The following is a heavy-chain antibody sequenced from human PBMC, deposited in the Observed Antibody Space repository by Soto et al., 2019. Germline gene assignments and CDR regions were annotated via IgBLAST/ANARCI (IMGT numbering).Heavy chain of an antibody. V-gene: IGHV4-31*03. D-gene: IGHD5-12*01. CDR2: IYYSGST. CDR3: ARVAGYDFYYYYYGMDV. J-gene: IGHJ6*02. CDR1: GGSISSGGYY. Sequence: SETLSLTCTVSGGSISSGGYYWSWIRQHPGKGLEWIGYIYYSGSTYYNQSLKSRVTISVDTSKNQFSLKLSSVTAADTVVYYCARVAGYDFYYYYYGMDVWGQGTTVTVSS.